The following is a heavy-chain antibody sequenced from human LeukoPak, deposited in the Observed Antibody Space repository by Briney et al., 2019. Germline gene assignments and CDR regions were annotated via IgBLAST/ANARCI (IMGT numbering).Heavy chain of an antibody. CDR2: FHDSEST. CDR1: GGSISSNY. Sequence: SETLSLTCNVSGGSISSNYWSWIRQPPGKGLEWIGYFHDSESTNYNPSLKSRVSISLDTSKKQVSLKLSSVTAAGTAVYYCARGDASGRPGIAFDFWGQGTLVTVSS. D-gene: IGHD1-26*01. J-gene: IGHJ4*02. CDR3: ARGDASGRPGIAFDF. V-gene: IGHV4-59*01.